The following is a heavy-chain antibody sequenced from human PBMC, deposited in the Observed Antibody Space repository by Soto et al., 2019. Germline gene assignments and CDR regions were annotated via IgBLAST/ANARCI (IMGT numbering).Heavy chain of an antibody. Sequence: QVQLQESGPGLVKPSQTLSLPCTVSGGAIRSGDYYWSWIRQPPGKGLEWIGYIYYSGSTYYNPSLKSLVTLSLDTYKNQFSLKLSSVTAADTAVYYCARVGSSIAVQPFDYWGQGTLVTVAS. J-gene: IGHJ4*02. V-gene: IGHV4-30-4*01. CDR3: ARVGSSIAVQPFDY. D-gene: IGHD6-6*01. CDR2: IYYSGST. CDR1: GGAIRSGDYY.